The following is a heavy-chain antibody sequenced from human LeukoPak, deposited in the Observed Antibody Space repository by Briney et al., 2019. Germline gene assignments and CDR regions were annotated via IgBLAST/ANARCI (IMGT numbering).Heavy chain of an antibody. CDR1: GGSISSGDYY. D-gene: IGHD2-2*01. Sequence: PSQTLSLTCTVSGGSISSGDYYWSWIRQPPGKGLEWIGYIYYSGSTYYNPSLKSRVTISVDTSKNQFSLKLSSVTAAGTAVYYCVGRCSSTSCHSPYYYYYMDVWGKGTTVTVSS. CDR2: IYYSGST. CDR3: VGRCSSTSCHSPYYYYYMDV. J-gene: IGHJ6*03. V-gene: IGHV4-30-4*08.